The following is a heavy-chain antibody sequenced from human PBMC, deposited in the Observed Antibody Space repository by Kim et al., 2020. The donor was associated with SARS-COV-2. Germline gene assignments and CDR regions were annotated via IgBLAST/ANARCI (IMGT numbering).Heavy chain of an antibody. CDR1: GFAVSSIY. D-gene: IGHD6-19*01. V-gene: IGHV3-66*01. CDR2: IYSGGST. J-gene: IGHJ6*01. CDR3: ARGLASSGWYYYYGLDV. Sequence: GGSLRLSCAASGFAVSSIYMNWVRQAPGKGLEWVSVIYSGGSTYYADSVKGRFTISRDRSENTLYLQMDYLTVEDTALYYCARGLASSGWYYYYGLDVWG.